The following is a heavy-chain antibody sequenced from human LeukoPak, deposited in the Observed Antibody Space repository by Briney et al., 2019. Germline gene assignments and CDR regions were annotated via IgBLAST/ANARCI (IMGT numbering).Heavy chain of an antibody. V-gene: IGHV4-34*01. J-gene: IGHJ4*02. CDR1: GGSFSGYY. D-gene: IGHD1-26*01. CDR2: INHSGST. CDR3: ARGKVGAAKY. Sequence: PSETLSLTCAVYGGSFSGYYWSWIRQPPGKGLEWIGEINHSGSTNYNPSLKSQVTISVDTSKNQFSLKLSSVTAADTAVYYCARGKVGAAKYWGQGTLVTVSS.